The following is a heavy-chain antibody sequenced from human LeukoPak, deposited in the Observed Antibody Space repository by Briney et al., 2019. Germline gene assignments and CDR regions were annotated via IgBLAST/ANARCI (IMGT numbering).Heavy chain of an antibody. Sequence: GGSLRLSCAASRFSFSNYWMSWVRQAPGKGLEWVANIKQDGSEKYYVDSVKGRFTISRDNAKNSLYLQMNSLRAGDAAVYYCAKELRNNSGYYRDYWGQGTLVTVSS. J-gene: IGHJ4*02. D-gene: IGHD3-22*01. CDR3: AKELRNNSGYYRDY. CDR1: RFSFSNYW. CDR2: IKQDGSEK. V-gene: IGHV3-7*01.